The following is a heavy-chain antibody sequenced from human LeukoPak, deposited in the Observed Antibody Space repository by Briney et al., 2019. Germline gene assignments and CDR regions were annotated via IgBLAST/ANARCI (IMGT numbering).Heavy chain of an antibody. J-gene: IGHJ6*03. CDR1: GGSFSGYY. CDR2: INHSGST. CDR3: ATRPTPPYYYYYMDV. D-gene: IGHD4-23*01. V-gene: IGHV4-34*01. Sequence: SETLSLTCAAYGGSFSGYYWSWIRQPPGKGLEWIGEINHSGSTNYNPSLKSRVTISVDTSKNQFSLKLSSVTAADTAVYYCATRPTPPYYYYYMDVWGKGTTVTVSS.